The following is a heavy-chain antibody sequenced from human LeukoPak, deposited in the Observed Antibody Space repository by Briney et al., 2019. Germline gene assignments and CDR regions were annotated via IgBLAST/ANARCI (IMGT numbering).Heavy chain of an antibody. CDR1: GFTFSSYA. V-gene: IGHV3-30-3*01. J-gene: IGHJ5*02. Sequence: GGSLRLSCAASGFTFSSYAMQWVRQAPGKGREWVAVISEDGSKKYYAESVKGRFTISRDNSKNTLYLQMNSLRAEDTAVYYCARDFRPPYSTYVSLDTWGQGTLVTVSS. D-gene: IGHD4-11*01. CDR3: ARDFRPPYSTYVSLDT. CDR2: ISEDGSKK.